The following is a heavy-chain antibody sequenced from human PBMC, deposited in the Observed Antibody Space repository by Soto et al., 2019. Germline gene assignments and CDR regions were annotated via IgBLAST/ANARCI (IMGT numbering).Heavy chain of an antibody. CDR3: ARGGGETCISTSCYYWFDP. D-gene: IGHD2-2*01. CDR1: GGSISSGDYY. V-gene: IGHV4-30-4*01. Sequence: PSETLSLTCTVSGGSISSGDYYWSWIRQPPGKGLEWIGYIYYSGSTYYNPSLKSRVTISVDTSKNQFSLKLSSVTAADTAVYYCARGGGETCISTSCYYWFDPWGQGTLVTVSS. J-gene: IGHJ5*02. CDR2: IYYSGST.